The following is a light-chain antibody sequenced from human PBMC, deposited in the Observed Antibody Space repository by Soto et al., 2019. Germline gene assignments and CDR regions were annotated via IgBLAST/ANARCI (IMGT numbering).Light chain of an antibody. V-gene: IGLV1-40*01. Sequence: QSVLTQPPSVSGAPGQRVTISCTGSSSNIGAGYDVHWYQQRPGTAPKLLIFGNINRPSGVPDRFSGSKSGTSASLAITGLQAEDEGDYYCSSYTTSTSFILFGGGTQLTVL. CDR2: GNI. CDR1: SSNIGAGYD. CDR3: SSYTTSTSFIL. J-gene: IGLJ2*01.